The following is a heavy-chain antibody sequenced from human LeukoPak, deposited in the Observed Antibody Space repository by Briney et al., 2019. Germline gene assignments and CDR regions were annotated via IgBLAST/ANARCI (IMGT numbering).Heavy chain of an antibody. CDR1: GGSISSYY. J-gene: IGHJ4*02. CDR2: INYSGST. V-gene: IGHV4-59*01. CDR3: ARWGYSYGLDY. D-gene: IGHD5-18*01. Sequence: SETLSLTFTVSGGSISSYYWSWIRQPPGKGLGWVGYINYSGSTNHNPSLKSRLTMSVDTSRHQVSVKLRVQPAADTPGYYFARWGYSYGLDYWGQGTLVTVSS.